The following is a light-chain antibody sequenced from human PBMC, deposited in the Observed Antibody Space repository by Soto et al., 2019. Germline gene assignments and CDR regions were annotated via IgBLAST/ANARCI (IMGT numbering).Light chain of an antibody. Sequence: EIVMTQSPATLSVSPGERATLSCRASQSVSSNLAWYQQKPGQAPRLLIYGASTRATGIPARFSGSGSGTEFTLTISSLQSEDFPVYYCQQYNNWRTFGQGTELEIK. V-gene: IGKV3-15*01. CDR3: QQYNNWRT. CDR2: GAS. CDR1: QSVSSN. J-gene: IGKJ2*01.